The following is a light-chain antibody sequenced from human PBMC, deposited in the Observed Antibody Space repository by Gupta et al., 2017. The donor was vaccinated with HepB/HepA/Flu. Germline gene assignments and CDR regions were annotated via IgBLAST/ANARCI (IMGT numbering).Light chain of an antibody. J-gene: IGLJ1*01. V-gene: IGLV2-11*01. Sequence: SALTPPRPVSGSPGLSVHIPCTGTSSDVGGDNVVSWYQQPPGKAHKLMIYDVSKRPAGVPDRFSGSKSGNTASLTISGLQAEEEADYYCCSYAGSYTYVFGTGTKVTVL. CDR3: CSYAGSYTYV. CDR2: DVS. CDR1: SSDVGGDNV.